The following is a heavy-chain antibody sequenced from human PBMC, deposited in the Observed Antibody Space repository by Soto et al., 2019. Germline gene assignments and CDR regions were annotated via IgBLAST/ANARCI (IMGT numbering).Heavy chain of an antibody. CDR1: GYTFNRHG. D-gene: IGHD3-22*01. CDR2: ISCYNGDT. V-gene: IGHV1-18*01. Sequence: ASVKVSCKASGYTFNRHGISWVRQAPGQGLEWMGWISCYNGDTNYAQKLQGRVTMTTDTSTSTAYMELRSLRSDDTAVYYCARDQLYYDSSGYYRGIIPTFDYWGQGTLVTVSS. J-gene: IGHJ4*02. CDR3: ARDQLYYDSSGYYRGIIPTFDY.